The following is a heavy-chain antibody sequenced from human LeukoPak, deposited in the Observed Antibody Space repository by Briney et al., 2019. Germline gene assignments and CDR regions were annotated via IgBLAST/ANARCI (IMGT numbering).Heavy chain of an antibody. J-gene: IGHJ4*02. D-gene: IGHD3-22*01. CDR1: GFTFSSYA. V-gene: IGHV3-30-3*01. Sequence: GGSLRLSCAAPGFTFSSYAMSWVRQAPGKGLEWVAVISYDGSNKYYADSVKGRFTISRDNSKNTLYLQMNSLRAEDTPVYYCARLYDSSGFVEYYFDYWGQGTLVTVSS. CDR3: ARLYDSSGFVEYYFDY. CDR2: ISYDGSNK.